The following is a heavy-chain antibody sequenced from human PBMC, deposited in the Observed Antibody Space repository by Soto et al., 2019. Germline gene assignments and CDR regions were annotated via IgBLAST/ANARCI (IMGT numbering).Heavy chain of an antibody. J-gene: IGHJ4*02. CDR1: GFTFSTYG. Sequence: QVQLVESGGGVVQPGRSLRLSCAASGFTFSTYGMHWVRQAPGKGLEWVAVISYDGSDKYYADSVKGRFTISRDNTKNTLYLQMNSLRAEDTAVYYCAKERTGPMDYWGQGTLVTVSS. CDR3: AKERTGPMDY. V-gene: IGHV3-30*18. CDR2: ISYDGSDK.